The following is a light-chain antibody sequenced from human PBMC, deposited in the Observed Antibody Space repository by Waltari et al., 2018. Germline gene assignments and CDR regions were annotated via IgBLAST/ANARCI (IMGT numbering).Light chain of an antibody. CDR2: AAS. J-gene: IGKJ2*01. V-gene: IGKV1-39*01. CDR3: QQSYSTPYT. Sequence: DIQMTQSPSSLSAFVGDRVTITCRASQSITNYLNWYQEEPGKAPKLLIYAASGLQGGVPSRFSGSRSGTDFTLTISSLQAEDFATYYCQQSYSTPYTFGQGTKLEIK. CDR1: QSITNY.